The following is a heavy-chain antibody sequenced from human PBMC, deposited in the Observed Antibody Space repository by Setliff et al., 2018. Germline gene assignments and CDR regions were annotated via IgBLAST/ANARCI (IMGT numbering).Heavy chain of an antibody. Sequence: PSETLSRTCSRSNGSLTNFYWAWIRQTPGKGLEWIGYTYYRGNTNYNPSLRGRVTISVDTSTNQFSLRLNSVTPADTAVYYCARVDFTMLQGVLGQWGQGTLVTVSS. CDR1: NGSLTNFY. CDR3: ARVDFTMLQGVLGQ. V-gene: IGHV4-59*01. CDR2: TYYRGNT. D-gene: IGHD3-10*01. J-gene: IGHJ1*01.